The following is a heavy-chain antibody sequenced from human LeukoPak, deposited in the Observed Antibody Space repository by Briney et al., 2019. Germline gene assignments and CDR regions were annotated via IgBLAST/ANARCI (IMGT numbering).Heavy chain of an antibody. Sequence: SETLSLTCAVYGGSFSGYYWSWIRQPPGKGLEWIGEINHSGSTNYNPSLKSRVTISVDTSKNQFSLKLSSVTAADTAVYYCARGQLVQAAARPKAYYYYGMVVWGQGTTVTVSS. D-gene: IGHD6-6*01. CDR2: INHSGST. J-gene: IGHJ6*02. CDR3: ARGQLVQAAARPKAYYYYGMVV. CDR1: GGSFSGYY. V-gene: IGHV4-34*01.